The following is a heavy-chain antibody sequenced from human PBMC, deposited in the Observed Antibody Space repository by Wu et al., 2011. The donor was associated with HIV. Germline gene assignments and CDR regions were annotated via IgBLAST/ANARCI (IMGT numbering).Heavy chain of an antibody. D-gene: IGHD6-13*01. V-gene: IGHV1-18*01. Sequence: QVQLVQSGAEVKKPGASVRVSCQASGYTFSAYGVNWVRQAPGQELEWMGWISAYNGRTDYAQKLQGRVTMTTDTSTRTAHMELRSLRSDDTAVYYCARSRYSSSWYDWYFDLWGRGTLVTVSS. J-gene: IGHJ2*01. CDR1: GYTFSAYG. CDR2: ISAYNGRT. CDR3: ARSRYSSSWYDWYFDL.